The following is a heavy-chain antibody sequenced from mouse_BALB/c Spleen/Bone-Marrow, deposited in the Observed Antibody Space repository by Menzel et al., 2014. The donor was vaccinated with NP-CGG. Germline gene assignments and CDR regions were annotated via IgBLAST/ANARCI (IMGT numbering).Heavy chain of an antibody. CDR1: GFTFTDYY. D-gene: IGHD2-4*01. J-gene: IGHJ2*01. CDR2: IRNKANGYTT. V-gene: IGHV7-3*02. Sequence: EVQVVESGGGLVQPGGSLGLSCATSGFTFTDYYMSWVRQPPGKALEWLGFIRNKANGYTTEYSASVKGRFTISRDNSQSILYLQMNTLRAEDSATYYCARDRGLTYFDYWGQGTTLTVSS. CDR3: ARDRGLTYFDY.